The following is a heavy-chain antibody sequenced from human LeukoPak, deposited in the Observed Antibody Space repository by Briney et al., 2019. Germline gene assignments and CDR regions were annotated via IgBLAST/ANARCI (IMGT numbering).Heavy chain of an antibody. J-gene: IGHJ6*03. V-gene: IGHV4-4*07. Sequence: SETLSLTCTVSGGSISSYYWSWIRQPAGKGLEWIGRIYTSGSTNYNPSLKSRVTMSVDASKNQFSLKLSSVTAADTAVYYCARDRDDSSHSDYYYMDVWGKGTTVTVSS. CDR2: IYTSGST. D-gene: IGHD3-22*01. CDR1: GGSISSYY. CDR3: ARDRDDSSHSDYYYMDV.